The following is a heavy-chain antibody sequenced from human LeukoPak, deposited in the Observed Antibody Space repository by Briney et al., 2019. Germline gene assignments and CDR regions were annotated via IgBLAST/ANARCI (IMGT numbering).Heavy chain of an antibody. CDR1: GFTFSTYA. CDR2: ISGSGDNT. J-gene: IGHJ4*02. D-gene: IGHD2-15*01. V-gene: IGHV3-23*01. CDR3: AKERDSKGYFDY. Sequence: GGSLRLSCAASGFTFSTYAMSWVRQAPGKGLEWVSAISGSGDNTYYIDSVKGRFTISRDNSKNTLYLQMNSLRAEDTAVYYCAKERDSKGYFDYWGQGTTVTVSS.